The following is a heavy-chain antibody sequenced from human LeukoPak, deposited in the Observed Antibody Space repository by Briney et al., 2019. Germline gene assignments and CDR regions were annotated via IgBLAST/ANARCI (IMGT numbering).Heavy chain of an antibody. CDR2: ISAYNGNT. CDR1: GYTLTSYG. D-gene: IGHD3-10*01. V-gene: IGHV1-18*01. J-gene: IGHJ6*02. CDR3: ARDRPPITMVRGVIIHYYYYYGMDV. Sequence: ASVKVSCKASGYTLTSYGISWVRQAPGQGLEWMGWISAYNGNTNYAQKLQGRVTMTTDTSTSTAYMELRSLRSDDTAVYYCARDRPPITMVRGVIIHYYYYYGMDVWGQGTTVTVSS.